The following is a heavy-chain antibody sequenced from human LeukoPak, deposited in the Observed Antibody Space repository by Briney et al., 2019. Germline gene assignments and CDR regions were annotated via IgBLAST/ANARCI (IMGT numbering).Heavy chain of an antibody. V-gene: IGHV3-33*01. D-gene: IGHD3-10*01. CDR1: GFNFSSFV. J-gene: IGHJ4*02. Sequence: PPGGSLRLSCAASGFNFSSFVMHWVRQAPGKGLEWVAVIWYDGSNKYYADSVKGRFTISRDNSKNTLYLQMNSLRADDTAVYYCARDGYYGSGRPFDYWGQGALVSVSS. CDR3: ARDGYYGSGRPFDY. CDR2: IWYDGSNK.